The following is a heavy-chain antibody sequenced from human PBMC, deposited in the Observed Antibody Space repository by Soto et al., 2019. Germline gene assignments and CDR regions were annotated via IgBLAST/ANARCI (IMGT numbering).Heavy chain of an antibody. CDR3: ARSQGSSTSLEIYYYYYYGMDA. Sequence: QVQLVQSGAEVKKPGSSVKVSCKASGGTFSSYAISWVRQAPGQGLEWMGGIIPISGTANYAQKFQGRVTITADESTNMELSSLRSEDTAVYYCARSQGSSTSLEIYYYYYYGMDAWGQGTTVTVSS. CDR1: GGTFSSYA. V-gene: IGHV1-69*01. CDR2: IIPISGTA. J-gene: IGHJ6*02. D-gene: IGHD2-2*01.